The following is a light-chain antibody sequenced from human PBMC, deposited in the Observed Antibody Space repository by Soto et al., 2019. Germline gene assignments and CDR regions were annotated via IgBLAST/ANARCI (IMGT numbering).Light chain of an antibody. CDR3: VSYTDTDTLV. CDR1: SGDVGAYDY. CDR2: EVT. Sequence: QSALTQPPSASGSPGQSVTISCTGTSGDVGAYDYVSWYQQGPGKAPKLLIFEVTNRPSGVSNRFSGSRSGNTASLTISGLQPDDEGDYFCVSYTDTDTLVFGTGTKVTVL. J-gene: IGLJ1*01. V-gene: IGLV2-8*01.